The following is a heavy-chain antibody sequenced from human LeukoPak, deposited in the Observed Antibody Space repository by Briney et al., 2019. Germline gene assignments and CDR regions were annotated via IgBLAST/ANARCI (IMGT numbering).Heavy chain of an antibody. CDR1: GGSISSYY. CDR3: ARDLNYYGSGRDYYGMDV. V-gene: IGHV4-4*07. Sequence: SETLSLTCTVSGGSISSYYWSWMRRSAGKGREWIGRIYTCWSTNYNPSLKSRVTMSVDTSKSQFSLKLSSVTAADTAVYYCARDLNYYGSGRDYYGMDVWGQGTTVTVSS. CDR2: IYTCWST. J-gene: IGHJ6*02. D-gene: IGHD3-10*01.